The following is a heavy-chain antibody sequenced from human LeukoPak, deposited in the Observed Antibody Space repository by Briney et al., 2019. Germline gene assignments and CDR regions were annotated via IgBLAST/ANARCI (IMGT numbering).Heavy chain of an antibody. Sequence: GGSLRLSCAASGFTFSTYAMHWVRQAPGKGLEWVAVIWSDSTNKYYADSVRGRFTISRDNSKNTLYLQMNSLTADDTAVYYCAKPRNDWFLFDRRGQGTLVTVSS. CDR1: GFTFSTYA. CDR3: AKPRNDWFLFDR. D-gene: IGHD3-9*01. V-gene: IGHV3-33*06. J-gene: IGHJ4*02. CDR2: IWSDSTNK.